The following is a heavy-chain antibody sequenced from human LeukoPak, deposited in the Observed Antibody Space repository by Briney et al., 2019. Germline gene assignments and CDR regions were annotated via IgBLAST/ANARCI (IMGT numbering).Heavy chain of an antibody. Sequence: SETLSLTCAVYGGSFSGYYWSWIRQPPGKGLEWIGEINHSGSTNYNPSLKSRVTISVDTSKNQFSLKLSSVTAADTAVYYCARSSGYMSYWGQGTLVTVSS. J-gene: IGHJ4*02. CDR3: ARSSGYMSY. D-gene: IGHD3-22*01. CDR1: GGSFSGYY. CDR2: INHSGST. V-gene: IGHV4-34*01.